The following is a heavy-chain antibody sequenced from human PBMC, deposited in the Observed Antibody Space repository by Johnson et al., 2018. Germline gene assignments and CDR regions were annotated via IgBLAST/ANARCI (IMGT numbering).Heavy chain of an antibody. CDR3: ARDHTIFGVDMDV. J-gene: IGHJ6*03. V-gene: IGHV4-34*01. Sequence: VQLQQWGAGLLKPSETLSLTCAVYGGSFSGYYWSWIRQPPGKGLEWIGEINHSGSTNYNPSLKSRVTISVDTSKNQFSLKLSSVTAADTAVYYCARDHTIFGVDMDVWGKGTTVTVSS. D-gene: IGHD3-3*01. CDR2: INHSGST. CDR1: GGSFSGYY.